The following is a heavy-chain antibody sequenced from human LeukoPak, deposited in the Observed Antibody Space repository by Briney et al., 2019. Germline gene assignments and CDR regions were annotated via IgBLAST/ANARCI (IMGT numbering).Heavy chain of an antibody. CDR2: INPNSGGT. D-gene: IGHD3-10*01. J-gene: IGHJ4*02. CDR1: GYTFTSYG. Sequence: ASVKVSCKASGYTFTSYGISWVRQAPGQGLEWMGWINPNSGGTNYAQKFQGRVTMTRDTSISTAYMELSRLRSDDTAVYYCASTKWAFPMVRGVIIRHGALDYWGQGTLVTVSS. CDR3: ASTKWAFPMVRGVIIRHGALDY. V-gene: IGHV1-2*02.